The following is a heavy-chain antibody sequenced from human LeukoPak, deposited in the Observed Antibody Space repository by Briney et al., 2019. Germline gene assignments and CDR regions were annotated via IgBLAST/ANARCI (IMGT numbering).Heavy chain of an antibody. V-gene: IGHV3-21*01. CDR2: ISSSSSYI. J-gene: IGHJ3*02. CDR3: ARDRTYYDILTGYYNPGASAI. CDR1: GFTLSSYR. D-gene: IGHD3-9*01. Sequence: GGSLRHTCAVSGFTLSSYRMNWVRQAPGKGLEWVSSISSSSSYIYYADSVKGRFTISRDNAKNSLYLQMNSLRAEDTAVYYCARDRTYYDILTGYYNPGASAIGGQASMVTVSS.